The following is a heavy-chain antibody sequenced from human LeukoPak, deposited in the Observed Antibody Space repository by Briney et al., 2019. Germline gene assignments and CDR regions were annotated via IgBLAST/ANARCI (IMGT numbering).Heavy chain of an antibody. D-gene: IGHD6-13*01. J-gene: IGHJ4*02. CDR3: AKGPAVLAADFDY. V-gene: IGHV3-33*06. CDR1: GFTFRNYG. CDR2: IWYDGSNK. Sequence: GGSLRLSCAASGFTFRNYGMHWVHQAPGKGLEWVALIWYDGSNKFYADSVKGRFTISRDNSNNTLYLQINSLRPEDTAVYYCAKGPAVLAADFDYWGQGTLIAVSS.